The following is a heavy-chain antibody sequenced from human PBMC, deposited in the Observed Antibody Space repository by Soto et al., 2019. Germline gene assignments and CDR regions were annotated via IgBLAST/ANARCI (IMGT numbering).Heavy chain of an antibody. D-gene: IGHD3-9*01. J-gene: IGHJ5*02. CDR1: GYTFTIYG. CDR2: ISAYNGNT. CDR3: ARGPNFYDIFTGYNWFDP. Sequence: QVQLVQSGAEVKKPGASVKVSCNASGYTFTIYGISWVRQAPGQGLEWMGWISAYNGNTNYAQKLQGRVTMTTDTSTSTAYMELRSLRSDDTAVYYCARGPNFYDIFTGYNWFDPWGQGTLVTVSS. V-gene: IGHV1-18*01.